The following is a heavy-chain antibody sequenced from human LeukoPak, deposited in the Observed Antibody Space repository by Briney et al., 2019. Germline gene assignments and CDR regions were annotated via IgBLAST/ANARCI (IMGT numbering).Heavy chain of an antibody. Sequence: PGGSLRLSCAASGFTFSSDAMSWVRQAPGKGLEWVSGVTVSGAGTYYADSVKGRFTISRDNSKNTLYLQMNSLRAEDTAVYYCAKNLYYYDSSGHLFDYWGQGTLVTVSS. V-gene: IGHV3-23*01. D-gene: IGHD3-22*01. CDR2: VTVSGAGT. J-gene: IGHJ4*02. CDR3: AKNLYYYDSSGHLFDY. CDR1: GFTFSSDA.